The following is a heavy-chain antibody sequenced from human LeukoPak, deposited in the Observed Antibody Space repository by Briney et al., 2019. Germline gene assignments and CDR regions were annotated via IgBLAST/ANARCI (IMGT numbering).Heavy chain of an antibody. CDR3: ARGTGTFDS. D-gene: IGHD1-7*01. J-gene: IGHJ4*02. CDR2: INDDGSST. CDR1: GFTFSNYW. Sequence: GGSLRLSCAASGFTFSNYWMHWVRQAPGKGLVWVSRINDDGSSTYYADSVKGRFTISRDNAKNTLYLQMNSLRAEDTAVYYCARGTGTFDSWGQGTLVTVS. V-gene: IGHV3-74*01.